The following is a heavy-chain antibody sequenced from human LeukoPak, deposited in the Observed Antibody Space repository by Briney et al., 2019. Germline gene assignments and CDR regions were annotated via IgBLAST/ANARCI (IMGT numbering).Heavy chain of an antibody. CDR1: GFTFSSYG. Sequence: PGGSLRLSCAASGFTFSSYGMSWVRRAPGKGLEWVSAISGSGGSTYYADSVKGRFTISRDNSKNTLYLQMNSLRAEDTAVYYCAKAGQVSSGYYSTGQYYYYYYYMDIWGKGTTVTISS. D-gene: IGHD3-22*01. CDR2: ISGSGGST. J-gene: IGHJ6*03. CDR3: AKAGQVSSGYYSTGQYYYYYYYMDI. V-gene: IGHV3-23*01.